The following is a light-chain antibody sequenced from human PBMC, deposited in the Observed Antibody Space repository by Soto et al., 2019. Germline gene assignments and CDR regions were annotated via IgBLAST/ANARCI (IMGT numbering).Light chain of an antibody. V-gene: IGKV1-5*03. J-gene: IGKJ4*01. CDR1: QSVDKW. CDR3: QQYTVYPLT. CDR2: KAS. Sequence: DIQMTKSTSTLTAFVGDRVTITCRASQSVDKWLAWYQQKPGKAPKILIYKASTLESGVPSRFSGSGSGTEFTLTISSLQPDDFATYYCQQYTVYPLTFGGGTKVDI.